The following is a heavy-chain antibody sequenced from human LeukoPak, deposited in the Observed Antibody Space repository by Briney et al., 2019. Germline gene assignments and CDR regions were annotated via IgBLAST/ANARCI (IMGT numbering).Heavy chain of an antibody. D-gene: IGHD5-24*01. CDR3: ARVGAERRDGYKRGAFDI. Sequence: SVKVSCKASGGTFSSYAISWVRQAPEQGLEWMGRIIPILGIANYAQKFQGRVTITADKSTSTAYMELSSLRSEDTAVYYCARVGAERRDGYKRGAFDIWGQGTMVTVSS. J-gene: IGHJ3*02. CDR1: GGTFSSYA. V-gene: IGHV1-69*04. CDR2: IIPILGIA.